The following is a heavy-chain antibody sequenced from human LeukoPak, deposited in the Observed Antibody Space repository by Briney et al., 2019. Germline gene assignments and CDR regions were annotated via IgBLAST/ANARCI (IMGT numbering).Heavy chain of an antibody. D-gene: IGHD6-19*01. J-gene: IGHJ4*02. CDR1: GYTFTRYG. CDR3: AREGWGNYRSGPYYFDY. V-gene: IGHV1-18*04. Sequence: ASVKVSCKASGYTFTRYGISWVRQAPGQGLEWMGWINAYNGNTKYAQKLQGRVTITTDTSTTTAYVELRSQRPDETADDYCAREGWGNYRSGPYYFDYWGQGTLIAVSS. CDR2: INAYNGNT.